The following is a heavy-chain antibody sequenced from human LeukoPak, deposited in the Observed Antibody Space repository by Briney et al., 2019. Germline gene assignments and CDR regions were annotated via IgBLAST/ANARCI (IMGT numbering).Heavy chain of an antibody. CDR1: GYTFTSYG. V-gene: IGHV1-18*01. J-gene: IGHJ5*02. CDR3: AREEGYCSGGSCDDNWFDP. D-gene: IGHD2-15*01. CDR2: ISAYNGNT. Sequence: ASVKVSCKASGYTFTSYGISWVRQAPGQGLEWMGWISAYNGNTNYAQKLQGRVTMTTDTSTSTAYMELRSLRSDDTAVYYCAREEGYCSGGSCDDNWFDPWGQGTLVTVSS.